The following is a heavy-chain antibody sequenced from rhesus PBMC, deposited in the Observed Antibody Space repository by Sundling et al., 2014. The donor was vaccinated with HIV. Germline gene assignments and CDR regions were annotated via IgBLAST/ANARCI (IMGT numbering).Heavy chain of an antibody. J-gene: IGHJ4*01. CDR2: IHGRDSNT. Sequence: QLQLQESGPGLVKPSETLSVTCAVSGGSISSNYWSWIRRAPGKGLEWIGNIHGRDSNTNYNPSLKSRVTLSVDTSKNQFSLRLNSVTAADTAVYYCASPWNSWSGFDYWGQGVLVAVSS. CDR1: GGSISSNY. V-gene: IGHV4-169*02. D-gene: IGHD6-13*01. CDR3: ASPWNSWSGFDY.